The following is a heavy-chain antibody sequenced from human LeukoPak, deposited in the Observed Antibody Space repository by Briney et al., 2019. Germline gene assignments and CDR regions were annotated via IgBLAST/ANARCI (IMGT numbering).Heavy chain of an antibody. D-gene: IGHD3-10*01. CDR1: GGSISSYY. CDR2: IYYSGST. Sequence: SETLSLTCTVSGGSISSYYWSWIRQPPGKGLEWIGYIYYSGSTNYSPSLKSRVTISVDTSKNQFSLKLSSVTAADTAVYYCARGVRGVITYYYYYYMDVWGKGTTVTISS. J-gene: IGHJ6*03. V-gene: IGHV4-59*01. CDR3: ARGVRGVITYYYYYYMDV.